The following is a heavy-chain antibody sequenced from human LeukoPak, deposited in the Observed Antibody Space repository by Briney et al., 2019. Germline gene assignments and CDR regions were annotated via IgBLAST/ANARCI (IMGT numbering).Heavy chain of an antibody. CDR3: ARYNYYDGGTWGFDI. CDR1: GFTFSSYG. Sequence: GGSLRLSCAASGFTFSSYGMHWVRQAPGKGLEWVTSIRSDGTNKYYADSVKGRFTISRDNSKNTLCLQMNSLRAEDTAVHYCARYNYYDGGTWGFDIWGQGTMVTVSS. D-gene: IGHD3-22*01. J-gene: IGHJ3*02. V-gene: IGHV3-30*02. CDR2: IRSDGTNK.